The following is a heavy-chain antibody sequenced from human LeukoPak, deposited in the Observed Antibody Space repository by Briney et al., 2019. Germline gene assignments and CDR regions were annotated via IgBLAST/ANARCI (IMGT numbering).Heavy chain of an antibody. D-gene: IGHD1-26*01. CDR2: IGGSGGST. V-gene: IGHV3-23*01. Sequence: GGSLRLSCAASGFTFSSYAMSWVRQAPGKGLEWVSAIGGSGGSTYYADSVKGRFTISRDNFKNTLYLQMNSLRAEDTAVYYCAKAVGRGGEYYFDYWGQGTLVTVSS. CDR3: AKAVGRGGEYYFDY. J-gene: IGHJ4*02. CDR1: GFTFSSYA.